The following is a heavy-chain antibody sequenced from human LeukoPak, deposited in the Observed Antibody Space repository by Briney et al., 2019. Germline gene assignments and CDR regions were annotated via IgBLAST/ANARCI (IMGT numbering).Heavy chain of an antibody. J-gene: IGHJ4*02. CDR2: IYYSGST. Sequence: SETLSLTCTVSGGSISSYYRSWIRQPPGKGLEWIGYIYYSGSTNYNPSLKSRVTISVDTSKNQFSLKLSSVTAADTAVYYCARSNGSGSYYFDYWGQGTLVTVSS. V-gene: IGHV4-59*01. CDR1: GGSISSYY. D-gene: IGHD3-10*01. CDR3: ARSNGSGSYYFDY.